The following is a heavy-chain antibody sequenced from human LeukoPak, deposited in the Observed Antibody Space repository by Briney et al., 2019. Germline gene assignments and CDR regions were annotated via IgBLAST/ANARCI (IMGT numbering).Heavy chain of an antibody. D-gene: IGHD5-12*01. J-gene: IGHJ4*02. CDR1: GFTFSNFA. CDR3: ARDEYGGYDLAPIY. CDR2: ISYDANVK. V-gene: IGHV3-30-3*01. Sequence: QPGGSLRLSCAASGFTFSNFAMHWVRQAPGKGLEWVAVISYDANVKYYANSVKGRFTISRDSSKDTLYLQMNSLRAEDTAVYYCARDEYGGYDLAPIYWGQGTLVTVSS.